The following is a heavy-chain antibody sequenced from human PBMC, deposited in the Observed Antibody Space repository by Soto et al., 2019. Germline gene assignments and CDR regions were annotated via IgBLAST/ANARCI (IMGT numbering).Heavy chain of an antibody. CDR2: MNPNSGNT. J-gene: IGHJ4*02. Sequence: ASVKVSCKASGYTFTSYDINWVRQATGQGLEWRGWMNPNSGNTGYAQKFQGRVTMTRNTSISTAYMELSSLRSEDTAVYYCAMGLRFSNLFDYWGQGTLVTVSS. V-gene: IGHV1-8*01. CDR3: AMGLRFSNLFDY. D-gene: IGHD5-12*01. CDR1: GYTFTSYD.